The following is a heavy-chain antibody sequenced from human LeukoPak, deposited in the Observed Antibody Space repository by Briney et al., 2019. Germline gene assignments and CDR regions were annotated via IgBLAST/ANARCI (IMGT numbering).Heavy chain of an antibody. CDR1: GYTFTSYD. CDR3: ARVVSIAARPPPYWFDP. V-gene: IGHV1-8*01. D-gene: IGHD6-6*01. CDR2: MNPNSGNT. J-gene: IGHJ5*02. Sequence: ASVKVSCKASGYTFTSYDINWVRQATGQGLEWMGWMNPNSGNTGYAQKFQGRVTMTRNTSISTAYMELSSLRSEDTAVYYCARVVSIAARPPPYWFDPWGQGTLVTVSS.